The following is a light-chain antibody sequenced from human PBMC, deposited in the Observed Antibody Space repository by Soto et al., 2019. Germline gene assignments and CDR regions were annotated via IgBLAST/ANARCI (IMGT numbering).Light chain of an antibody. CDR1: QGISSY. CDR2: AAS. CDR3: QQLNSYPLT. J-gene: IGKJ3*01. V-gene: IGKV1-9*01. Sequence: DIQLTQSPSFLSASVGDRVTITCRASQGISSYLAWYQQKPGKAPTLLIYAASTLQSGVPSRFSGSGSGTEFTLTISSLQPEDFATYYGQQLNSYPLTFGPGTKVDIK.